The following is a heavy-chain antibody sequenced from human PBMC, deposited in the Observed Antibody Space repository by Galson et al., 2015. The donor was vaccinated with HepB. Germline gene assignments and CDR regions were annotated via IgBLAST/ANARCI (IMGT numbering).Heavy chain of an antibody. Sequence: SLRLSCAASGFSVSDSYMTWIRQAPGKGLEWVSSLNSGNRSTNYADSVKGRFTISRDNAKNSLYLRMTSLRAEDTAVYYCARASWGLDDYSNGGPTDYWGQGTLVTVSS. V-gene: IGHV3-11*06. J-gene: IGHJ4*02. CDR1: GFSVSDSY. CDR3: ARASWGLDDYSNGGPTDY. CDR2: LNSGNRST. D-gene: IGHD5-24*01.